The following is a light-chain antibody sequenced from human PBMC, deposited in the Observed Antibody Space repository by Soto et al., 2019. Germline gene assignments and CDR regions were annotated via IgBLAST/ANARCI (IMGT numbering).Light chain of an antibody. CDR2: DAS. CDR1: QDIRND. J-gene: IGKJ2*01. Sequence: AIQMTQSPSSLSASVGDRVTITCRASQDIRNDLGWYRQKPGKAPKLLIYDASSLESGVPSRFSGSGSGTEFTLTISSLQPDDFATYFCQQYNSYSYTFGQGTKWIS. V-gene: IGKV1-13*02. CDR3: QQYNSYSYT.